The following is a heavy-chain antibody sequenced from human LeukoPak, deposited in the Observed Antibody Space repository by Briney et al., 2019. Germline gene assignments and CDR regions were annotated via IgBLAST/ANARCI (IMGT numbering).Heavy chain of an antibody. CDR3: ARHESKDGYRGFDY. D-gene: IGHD5-24*01. Sequence: SETLSLTCTVSGGSMSYYYWSWIRQPPGKGLEWIGYIYHSGSTNYNPSLKGRVTISVDRSKKLFSLGLSSMTAADTAVYYCARHESKDGYRGFDYWGQGTLVTVSS. CDR2: IYHSGST. V-gene: IGHV4-59*08. J-gene: IGHJ4*02. CDR1: GGSMSYYY.